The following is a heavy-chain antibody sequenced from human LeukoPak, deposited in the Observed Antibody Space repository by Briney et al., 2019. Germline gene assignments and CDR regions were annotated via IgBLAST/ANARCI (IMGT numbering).Heavy chain of an antibody. CDR3: ARGRDYGDYFDY. CDR1: GFTFDDYA. V-gene: IGHV3-74*03. D-gene: IGHD4-17*01. Sequence: GGSLRLSCAASGFTFDDYAMHWVRQAPGKGLVWVSRINSDGSTTTYADSVKGRFTISRDNAKNTLYLQMNSLRAEDTAVYYCARGRDYGDYFDYWGQGTLVTVSS. J-gene: IGHJ4*02. CDR2: INSDGSTT.